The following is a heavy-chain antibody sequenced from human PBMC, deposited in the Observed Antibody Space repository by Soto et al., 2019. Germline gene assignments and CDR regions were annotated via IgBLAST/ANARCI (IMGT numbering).Heavy chain of an antibody. CDR2: INPSGGST. Sequence: QVQLVQSGAEVKKPGASVKVSCKASGYTFTSYYMHWVRQAPGQGLEWMGIINPSGGSTSYAQKFQGRGTMTRDTSTSTGYMELSSLRSEDTAVYYCSCGAAAGYFDYWGQGTLVTVSS. J-gene: IGHJ4*02. CDR1: GYTFTSYY. CDR3: SCGAAAGYFDY. D-gene: IGHD6-13*01. V-gene: IGHV1-46*01.